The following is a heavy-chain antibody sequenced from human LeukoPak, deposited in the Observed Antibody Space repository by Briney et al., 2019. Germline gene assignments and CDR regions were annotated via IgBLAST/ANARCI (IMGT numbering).Heavy chain of an antibody. J-gene: IGHJ3*02. Sequence: GGSLRLSSAASGIVFTDAWMSWVRQAPGKGLEWVGRIKSITDGGTTDYAAPVKGRVTISRDDSKHTVYLQINSLKTEDTAVYYCTTLYCNDKTFFDIWGQGTMVSVSS. CDR3: TTLYCNDKTFFDI. CDR1: GIVFTDAW. CDR2: IKSITDGGTT. D-gene: IGHD3-22*01. V-gene: IGHV3-15*01.